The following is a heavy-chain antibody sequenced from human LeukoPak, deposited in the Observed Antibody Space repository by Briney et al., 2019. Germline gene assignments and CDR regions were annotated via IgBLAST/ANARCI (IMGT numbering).Heavy chain of an antibody. CDR3: ARAHKKVEPSATYGHSSYMDV. Sequence: ASVKVSCKASGGTFSSYAISWGRQAPGQGPEWMGWIIPISGTTNYAQRFQGRATPTTAASTTTVYMELSSLRSEDTAVYFCARAHKKVEPSATYGHSSYMDVWGKGTTVTVSS. V-gene: IGHV1-69*05. CDR2: IIPISGTT. D-gene: IGHD2-2*01. J-gene: IGHJ6*03. CDR1: GGTFSSYA.